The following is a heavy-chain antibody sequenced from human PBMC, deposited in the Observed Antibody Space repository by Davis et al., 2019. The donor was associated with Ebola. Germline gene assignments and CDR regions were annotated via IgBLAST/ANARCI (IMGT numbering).Heavy chain of an antibody. V-gene: IGHV3-74*01. CDR2: INSDGSST. CDR1: GFTFSSYW. CDR3: AREGRSSGYYYENYYGMDV. D-gene: IGHD3-22*01. Sequence: GESLKISCAASGFTFSSYWMHWVRQAPGKGLVWVSRINSDGSSTSYADSVKGRFTISRDNAKNTLYLQMNSLRAEDTAVYYCAREGRSSGYYYENYYGMDVWGQGTTVTVSS. J-gene: IGHJ6*02.